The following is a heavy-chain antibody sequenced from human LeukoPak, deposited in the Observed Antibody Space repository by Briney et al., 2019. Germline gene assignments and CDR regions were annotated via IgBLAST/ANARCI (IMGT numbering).Heavy chain of an antibody. Sequence: PGGSLRLSCAASGFTFSSYSMNWVRQAPGKGLEWVSSISSSSSYIYSADSVKGRFTISRDNAKNSLYLQMNSLRAEDTAVYYCARDQGDYYGMDVWGQGTTVTVSS. CDR2: ISSSSSYI. CDR1: GFTFSSYS. V-gene: IGHV3-21*01. CDR3: ARDQGDYYGMDV. J-gene: IGHJ6*02.